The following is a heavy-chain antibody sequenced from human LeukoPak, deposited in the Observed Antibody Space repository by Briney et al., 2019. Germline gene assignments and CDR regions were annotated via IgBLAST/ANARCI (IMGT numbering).Heavy chain of an antibody. CDR2: IYYSGST. V-gene: IGHV4-39*07. CDR3: ARDAQQLAPPPPAFDI. CDR1: GGSISSSSYY. J-gene: IGHJ3*02. Sequence: SETLSLTCTVSGGSISSSSYYWGWIRQPPGKGLEWIGSIYYSGSTYYNPSLKSRVTISVDTSKNQFSLKLSSVTAADTAVYYCARDAQQLAPPPPAFDIWGQGTMVTVSS. D-gene: IGHD6-13*01.